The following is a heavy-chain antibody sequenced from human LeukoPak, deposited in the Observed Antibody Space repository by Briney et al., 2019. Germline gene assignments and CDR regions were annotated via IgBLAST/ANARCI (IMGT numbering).Heavy chain of an antibody. D-gene: IGHD3-22*01. J-gene: IGHJ4*02. V-gene: IGHV3-23*01. CDR2: LSGSGDIT. CDR1: GFTFSNYA. Sequence: GGTLRLSCAASGFTFSNYAMSWVRQAPGKGLEWVSALSGSGDITYYADSVRGRFTISRDNSKNTLYLQMNSLRAEDTAVYYCAKGDTYYYDSSGYPTSPFDYWGQGTLVTVSS. CDR3: AKGDTYYYDSSGYPTSPFDY.